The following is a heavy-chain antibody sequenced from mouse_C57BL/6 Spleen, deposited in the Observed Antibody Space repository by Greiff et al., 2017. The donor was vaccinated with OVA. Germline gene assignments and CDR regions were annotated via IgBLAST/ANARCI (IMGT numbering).Heavy chain of an antibody. CDR3: ARRGYDGSSSWYFDG. CDR1: GYTFTSYW. CDR2: IDPSDSYT. Sequence: QVQLQQPGAELVRPGTSVKLSCKASGYTFTSYWMHWVKQRPGQGLEWIGVIDPSDSYTNYNQQFKGKATLTVDPSSSTAYMQRSSLTAEDSAVYYCARRGYDGSSSWYFDGWGTGTTVTVSS. V-gene: IGHV1-59*01. D-gene: IGHD1-1*01. J-gene: IGHJ1*03.